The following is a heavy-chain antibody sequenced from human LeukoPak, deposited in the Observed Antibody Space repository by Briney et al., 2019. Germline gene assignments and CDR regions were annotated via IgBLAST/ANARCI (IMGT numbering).Heavy chain of an antibody. D-gene: IGHD3-3*01. J-gene: IGHJ3*02. Sequence: TGGSLRLSCAASGFTFSSYWMSWVRQAPGKGLEWVANIKKDGSEKYYMDSVKGRFTTSRDNAKNSLYLQMNSLRAEDTAVYYCARVWSATDAFDIWGQGTMVTVSS. CDR2: IKKDGSEK. V-gene: IGHV3-7*01. CDR1: GFTFSSYW. CDR3: ARVWSATDAFDI.